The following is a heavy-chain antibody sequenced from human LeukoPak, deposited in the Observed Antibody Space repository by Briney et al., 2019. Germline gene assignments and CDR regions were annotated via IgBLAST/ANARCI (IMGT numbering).Heavy chain of an antibody. CDR3: ARDAQTYYYYYMDV. V-gene: IGHV3-30-3*01. CDR2: ISFDGNNK. CDR1: GFTFSSYA. Sequence: GRSLRLSCAASGFTFSSYAMHWVRQAPGKGLEWVAVISFDGNNKYYADSVKGRFTISRDNSKNTLYLQMNSLRAEDTAVYYCARDAQTYYYYYMDVWGKGTTVTVSS. J-gene: IGHJ6*03.